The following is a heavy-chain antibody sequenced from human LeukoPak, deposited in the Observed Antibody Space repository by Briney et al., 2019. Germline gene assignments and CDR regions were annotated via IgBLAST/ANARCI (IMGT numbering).Heavy chain of an antibody. V-gene: IGHV1-2*06. CDR3: ATVGSSGWSKGFDY. D-gene: IGHD6-19*01. Sequence: ASVKVSCKASGHTFTGYYMHWVRQAPGQGLEWMGRINPNSGGTNYAQKFQGRVTMTEDTSTDTAYMELSSLRSEDTAVYYCATVGSSGWSKGFDYWGQGTLVTVSS. J-gene: IGHJ4*02. CDR2: INPNSGGT. CDR1: GHTFTGYY.